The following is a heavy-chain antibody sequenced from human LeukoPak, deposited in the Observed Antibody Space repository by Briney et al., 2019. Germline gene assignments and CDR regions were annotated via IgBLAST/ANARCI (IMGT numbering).Heavy chain of an antibody. CDR1: GGSISGYY. V-gene: IGHV4-59*08. J-gene: IGHJ6*03. CDR2: IYHSGFT. D-gene: IGHD3-3*01. CDR3: ARQILYYDFWSGRRDYYYYYMDV. Sequence: SETLSLTCIVSGGSISGYYWSWLRQPPGKGLEWMGYIYHSGFTDYNPSLKSRVTISVDTSKNQFSLKLSSVTAADTAVYYCARQILYYDFWSGRRDYYYYYMDVWGKGTTVTVSS.